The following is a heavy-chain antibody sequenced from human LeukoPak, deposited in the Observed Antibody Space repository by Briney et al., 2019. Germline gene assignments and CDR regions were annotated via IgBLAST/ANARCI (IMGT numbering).Heavy chain of an antibody. CDR3: ARDAVAGSYYYYGMDV. V-gene: IGHV4-61*01. CDR1: GGSVSSGSYY. CDR2: IYYSGST. Sequence: NPSETLSLTCTVSGGSVSSGSYYWSWIRQPPGKGLEWIGYIYYSGSTNYNPSLKSRVTISVDTSKNQFSLKLSSVTAADTAVYYCARDAVAGSYYYYGMDVWGQGTTVTVSS. D-gene: IGHD6-19*01. J-gene: IGHJ6*02.